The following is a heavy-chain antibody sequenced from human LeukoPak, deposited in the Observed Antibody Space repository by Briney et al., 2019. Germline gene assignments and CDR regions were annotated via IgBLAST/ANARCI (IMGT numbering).Heavy chain of an antibody. CDR3: ARPRDYGDYDAFDI. J-gene: IGHJ3*02. V-gene: IGHV1-2*02. CDR1: GYTFTGYY. CDR2: INPNNGGT. D-gene: IGHD4-17*01. Sequence: ASVKVSCKASGYTFTGYYMHWVRQAPGQGLEWMGWINPNNGGTNYAQKFQGRVTMTSDTSISTAYMELSRLRFDDTAVYYCARPRDYGDYDAFDIWGQGTMVTVSS.